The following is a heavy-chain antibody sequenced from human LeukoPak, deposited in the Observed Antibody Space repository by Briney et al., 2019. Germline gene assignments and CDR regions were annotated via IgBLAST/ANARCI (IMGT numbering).Heavy chain of an antibody. D-gene: IGHD1-26*01. CDR2: IIPIFGTA. Sequence: GASVKVSCKASGYTFTGYYMHWVRQAPGQGLEWMGRIIPIFGTANYAQKFQGRVTITTDESTSTAYMELSSLRSEDTAVYYCARDPPPSGSYDSRDIWGQGTMVTVSS. V-gene: IGHV1-69*05. CDR1: GYTFTGYY. CDR3: ARDPPPSGSYDSRDI. J-gene: IGHJ3*02.